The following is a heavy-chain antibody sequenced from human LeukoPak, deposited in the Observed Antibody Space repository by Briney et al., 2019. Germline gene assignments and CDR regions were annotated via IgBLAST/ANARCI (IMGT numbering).Heavy chain of an antibody. J-gene: IGHJ4*02. CDR2: INQDV. D-gene: IGHD1-26*01. CDR3: ARGTLLPGIDY. Sequence: PGGSLRLSCAGYGFTFSSYWMNRVRQAPGKGLEWVANINQDVVDSVKGRFTISRDNAKNSLYLQVNSLRAEDTAVYYCARGTLLPGIDYWGQGTLVTVSS. CDR1: GFTFSSYW. V-gene: IGHV3-7*01.